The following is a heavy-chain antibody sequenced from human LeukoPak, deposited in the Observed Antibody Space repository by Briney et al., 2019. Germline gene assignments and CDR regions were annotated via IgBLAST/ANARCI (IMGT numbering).Heavy chain of an antibody. J-gene: IGHJ4*02. Sequence: PGRSLRLSCAASGFTFDDYAMYWVRQAPGKGLEWVSGITWNSGIEDYADSVKGRFTISRDNAKNSLYLQMNSLGVEDTALYYCAKVRGYAYGYFDSWGQGTLVTVSS. D-gene: IGHD5-18*01. V-gene: IGHV3-9*01. CDR1: GFTFDDYA. CDR2: ITWNSGIE. CDR3: AKVRGYAYGYFDS.